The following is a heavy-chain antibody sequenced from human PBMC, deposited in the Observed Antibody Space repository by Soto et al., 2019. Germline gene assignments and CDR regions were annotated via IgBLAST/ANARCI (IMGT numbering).Heavy chain of an antibody. CDR3: ERGSNVDYPEG. CDR1: GGSFSIYY. CDR2: VDHSGGVT. D-gene: IGHD2-8*01. V-gene: IGHV4-34*01. J-gene: IGHJ4*01. Sequence: QVQVQQWGAGLLKPSETLSLTCGAYGGSFSIYYWSWIRQSPGKGLAWIGEVDHSGGVTKYIPALKSRVTTSRDTSMNQFSLKLSAVTAADTAVYYGERGSNVDYPEGRGHGTLVAVSS.